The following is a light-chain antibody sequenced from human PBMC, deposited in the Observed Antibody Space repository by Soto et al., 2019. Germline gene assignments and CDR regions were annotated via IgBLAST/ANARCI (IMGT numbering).Light chain of an antibody. CDR2: KAS. V-gene: IGKV1-5*03. CDR1: QSISSW. J-gene: IGKJ4*01. Sequence: DIQMTQSPSTLSASVGDRVTITCRASQSISSWLAWYQRKPGKAPKLLIYKASSLESGVPSRFSGSGSGTEFTLTISSLQPDDFATYYCQQYNSVSLLTFGGGPKVEIK. CDR3: QQYNSVSLLT.